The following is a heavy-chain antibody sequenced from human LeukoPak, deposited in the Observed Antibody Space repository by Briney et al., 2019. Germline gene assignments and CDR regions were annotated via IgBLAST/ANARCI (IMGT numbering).Heavy chain of an antibody. CDR2: IWYDGSNK. J-gene: IGHJ4*02. V-gene: IGHV3-33*01. CDR1: GFTFSSYG. CDR3: ARSSGWYKFDY. D-gene: IGHD6-19*01. Sequence: GGSLRLSCAASGFTFSSYGMHWVRQAPGKGLEWVAVIWYDGSNKYYADSVKGRFTISRDNFKNTLYLQMNSLRAEDTAVYYCARSSGWYKFDYWGQGTLVTVSS.